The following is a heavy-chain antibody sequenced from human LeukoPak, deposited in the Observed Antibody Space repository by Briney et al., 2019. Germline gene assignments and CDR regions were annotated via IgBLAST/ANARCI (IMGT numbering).Heavy chain of an antibody. V-gene: IGHV3-23*01. D-gene: IGHD5-12*01. CDR1: GFTFSNYA. CDR3: AREVVPAAFFFYNGGYSGYGLNY. Sequence: GGSLRLSCAASGFTFSNYAMSWVRQPPGKGLEWVSLISGSGDTTYYADSVKGRFTISRDNAKNSLYLQMNSLRAEDTAVYYCAREVVPAAFFFYNGGYSGYGLNYWGQGTLVTVSS. CDR2: ISGSGDTT. J-gene: IGHJ4*02.